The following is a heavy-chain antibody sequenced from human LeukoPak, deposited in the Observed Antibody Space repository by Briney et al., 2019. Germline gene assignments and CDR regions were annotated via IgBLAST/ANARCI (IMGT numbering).Heavy chain of an antibody. D-gene: IGHD3-22*01. Sequence: GASVKVSCKASGYIFTSYGISWVRQAPGQGLEWMGWISVYNGNTNYAQKLQGRVTMTTDTSTSTAYMELRSLRSDDTAVYFCARDRGDDTVSYFDYRGQGTLVTVSS. CDR2: ISVYNGNT. CDR3: ARDRGDDTVSYFDY. CDR1: GYIFTSYG. V-gene: IGHV1-18*01. J-gene: IGHJ4*02.